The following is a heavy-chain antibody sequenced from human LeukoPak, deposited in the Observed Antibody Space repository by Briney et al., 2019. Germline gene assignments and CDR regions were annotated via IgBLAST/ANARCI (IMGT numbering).Heavy chain of an antibody. Sequence: GGSLRLSCAASGFTFSSYWMNWVRQAPGKGLEWVSSISSSSSYIYYADSVKGRFTISRDNAKNSLYLQMNSLRAEDTAVYYCARRGDGSSGYYYVPFDYWGQGTLVTVSS. CDR1: GFTFSSYW. J-gene: IGHJ4*02. V-gene: IGHV3-21*01. D-gene: IGHD3-22*01. CDR2: ISSSSSYI. CDR3: ARRGDGSSGYYYVPFDY.